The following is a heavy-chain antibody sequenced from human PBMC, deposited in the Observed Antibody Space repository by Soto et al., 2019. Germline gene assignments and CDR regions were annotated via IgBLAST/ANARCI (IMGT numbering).Heavy chain of an antibody. CDR3: ARVLIPGTDHTGESFDY. J-gene: IGHJ4*02. D-gene: IGHD2-15*01. CDR2: ISAYNGNT. V-gene: IGHV1-18*01. Sequence: QVQLVQSGAEVKKPGASVKVSCKASGYTFTSYGISWVRQAPGQGLEWMGWISAYNGNTNYAQKLQGRVTMTTDTSTSTAYMELRGPGSDDTAVYYCARVLIPGTDHTGESFDYWGQGTLVTVSS. CDR1: GYTFTSYG.